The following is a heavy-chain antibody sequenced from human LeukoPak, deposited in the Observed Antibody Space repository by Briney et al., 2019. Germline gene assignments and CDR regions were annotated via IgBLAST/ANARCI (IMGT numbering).Heavy chain of an antibody. J-gene: IGHJ5*01. CDR2: IYDRGPA. CDR3: ARSRQASGLFNS. CDR1: GYAITSGGFS. V-gene: IGHV4-30-2*01. Sequence: SPSQTLSLTCTVSGYAITSGGFSWNWIRQPPGKGLEWIGCIYDRGPAYYNPSLKSRFTISVDRPKNQFFLNVTSLTAADTAVYYCARSRQASGLFNSWGQGTLVVVSS. D-gene: IGHD3-10*01.